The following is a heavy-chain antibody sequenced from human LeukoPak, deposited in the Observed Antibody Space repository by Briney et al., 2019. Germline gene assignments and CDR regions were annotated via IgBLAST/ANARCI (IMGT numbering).Heavy chain of an antibody. Sequence: SETLSLTCTVSGGGISSYYWSWIRQPPGKGLEWIGDIYYSGRTNYNPSLKSRVTISVHPSKTQFSLKLRSVPAADTAVYYCATLDCSGGSCSSLDAFDIWGQGTLVTVSS. CDR3: ATLDCSGGSCSSLDAFDI. CDR2: IYYSGRT. V-gene: IGHV4-59*08. D-gene: IGHD2-15*01. J-gene: IGHJ3*02. CDR1: GGGISSYY.